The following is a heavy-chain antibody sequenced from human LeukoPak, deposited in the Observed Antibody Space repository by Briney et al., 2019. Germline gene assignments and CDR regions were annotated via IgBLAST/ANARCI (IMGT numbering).Heavy chain of an antibody. V-gene: IGHV4-39*07. CDR2: IYYSGST. Sequence: SETLSLTCTVSGGSISSSSYYWGWIRQPPGKGLEWIGSIYYSGSTYYNPSLKSRVTISVDTSKNQFSLKLSSVTAADTAVYYCARRGWLQFTYFDSWGQGTLVTVSS. D-gene: IGHD5-24*01. CDR3: ARRGWLQFTYFDS. CDR1: GGSISSSSYY. J-gene: IGHJ4*02.